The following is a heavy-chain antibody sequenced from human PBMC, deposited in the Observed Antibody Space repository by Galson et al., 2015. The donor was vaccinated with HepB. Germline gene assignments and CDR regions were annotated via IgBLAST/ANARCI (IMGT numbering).Heavy chain of an antibody. V-gene: IGHV4-30-2*05. CDR1: GGSISSGCYS. CDR3: AREYYYDSSGSRKIDY. CDR2: IYHSGST. J-gene: IGHJ4*02. Sequence: TLSLTCAVSGGSISSGCYSWSWIRQPPGKGLEWIGYIYHSGSTYYNPSLKSRVTISVDTSKNQFSLKLSSVTAADTAVYYCAREYYYDSSGSRKIDYWGQGTLVTVSS. D-gene: IGHD3-22*01.